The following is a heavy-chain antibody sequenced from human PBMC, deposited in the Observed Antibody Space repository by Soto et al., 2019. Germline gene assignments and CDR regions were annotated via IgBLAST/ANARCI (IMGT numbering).Heavy chain of an antibody. J-gene: IGHJ4*02. V-gene: IGHV5-51*01. Sequence: PGESLKISCKGSGYSFTNYWIGWVRQMPGKGLEWMGIIYPGDSDTRHSPSFQGQVTISADKSISTAYLQWSSLKASDTAMYYCARRSKRYSTGWYDGEFDYWGQGTLVTVSS. CDR1: GYSFTNYW. D-gene: IGHD6-19*01. CDR3: ARRSKRYSTGWYDGEFDY. CDR2: IYPGDSDT.